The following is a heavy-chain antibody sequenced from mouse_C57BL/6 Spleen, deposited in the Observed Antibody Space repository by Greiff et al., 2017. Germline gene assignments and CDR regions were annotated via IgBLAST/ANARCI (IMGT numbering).Heavy chain of an antibody. V-gene: IGHV1-15*01. CDR3: TRDYYALDS. J-gene: IGHJ4*01. Sequence: VQLQESGAELVRPGASVKLSCKASGYTFTDYEMHWVKQTPVHGLEWIGAIDPVTGGTAYNQKFKGKAILTADTSSSTAYMELRSLTSEDSADYYCTRDYYALDSWGQGASVTVSS. CDR1: GYTFTDYE. CDR2: IDPVTGGT.